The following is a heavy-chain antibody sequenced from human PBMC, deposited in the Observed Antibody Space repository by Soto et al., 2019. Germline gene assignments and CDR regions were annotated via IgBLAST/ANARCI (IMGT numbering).Heavy chain of an antibody. V-gene: IGHV4-34*01. D-gene: IGHD3-22*01. Sequence: PSETLSLTCAVYGGSFSGCYWSWIRQPPGKGLEWIGEINHSGSTNYNPSLKSRVTISVDTSKNQFPLKLSSVTAADTAVYYCARGSVVIKHYYYYYGMDVWGQGTTVTVSS. J-gene: IGHJ6*02. CDR1: GGSFSGCY. CDR2: INHSGST. CDR3: ARGSVVIKHYYYYYGMDV.